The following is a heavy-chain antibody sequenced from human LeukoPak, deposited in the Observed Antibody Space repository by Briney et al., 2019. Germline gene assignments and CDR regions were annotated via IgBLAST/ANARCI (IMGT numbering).Heavy chain of an antibody. J-gene: IGHJ3*02. CDR3: AKDYGSGTPNDAFDI. CDR1: GYTFTSYS. CDR2: IYPSGGST. V-gene: IGHV1-46*01. Sequence: ASVKVSCKASGYTFTSYSMHWVRQAPGQGLEWMGIIYPSGGSTNYAQKFQGRVTMTRDTSTSTVYMELSSLRAEDTAVYYCAKDYGSGTPNDAFDIWGQGTMVTVSS. D-gene: IGHD3-10*01.